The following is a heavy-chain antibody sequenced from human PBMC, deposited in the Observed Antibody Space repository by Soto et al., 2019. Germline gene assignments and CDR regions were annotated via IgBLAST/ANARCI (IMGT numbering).Heavy chain of an antibody. CDR2: IGSSGDWT. CDR1: GFTFSNYG. J-gene: IGHJ4*02. CDR3: AKGRGTYWSDPRPYSSFDY. D-gene: IGHD3-10*01. Sequence: GGSLRLSCAASGFTFSNYGMSWVRQAPGKGREWVSGIGSSGDWTYYADSVKGRFTISRDNSKNTLYLQMISLRAQDKADYYCAKGRGTYWSDPRPYSSFDYRAQGTLVTVSS. V-gene: IGHV3-23*01.